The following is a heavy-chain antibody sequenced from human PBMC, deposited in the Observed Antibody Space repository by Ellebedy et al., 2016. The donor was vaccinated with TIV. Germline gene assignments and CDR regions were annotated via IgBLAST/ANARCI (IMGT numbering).Heavy chain of an antibody. D-gene: IGHD4-17*01. V-gene: IGHV1-46*01. Sequence: ASVKVSCKASGYTFTSYYMHWVRQAPGQGLEWMGIINPSGGSTSYAQKFQGRVTMTRDTSTSTAYMELSSLRSEDTAVYYCARDGPVTSLPYGMDVWGQGTTVTVSS. CDR1: GYTFTSYY. J-gene: IGHJ6*02. CDR2: INPSGGST. CDR3: ARDGPVTSLPYGMDV.